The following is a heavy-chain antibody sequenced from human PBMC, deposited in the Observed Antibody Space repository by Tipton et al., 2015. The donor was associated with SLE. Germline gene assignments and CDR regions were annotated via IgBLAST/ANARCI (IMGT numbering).Heavy chain of an antibody. CDR1: GGTLSRYA. CDR3: ARDRRPTGPRVYYYYYYMDV. Sequence: QVQLVQSGAEVKKPGSSVKVSCKASGGTLSRYAISWVRQAPGQGLEWMGGIIPILGTANYAQKFQGRVTITADEPTSTAYMKLSSLRSEDTAVYYCARDRRPTGPRVYYYYYYMDVWGKGTTVTVSS. D-gene: IGHD3-10*01. J-gene: IGHJ6*03. V-gene: IGHV1-69*01. CDR2: IIPILGTA.